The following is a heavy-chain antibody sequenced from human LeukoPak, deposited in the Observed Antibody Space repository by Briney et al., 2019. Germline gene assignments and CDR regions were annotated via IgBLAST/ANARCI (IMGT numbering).Heavy chain of an antibody. V-gene: IGHV1-69*13. CDR2: IIPIFGTA. D-gene: IGHD2-2*01. Sequence: ASVKVSCKASGGTFSSYAISWARQAPGQGLEWMGGIIPIFGTANYAQKLQGRVTITADESTSTAYMELSSLRSEGTAVYYCAREGYCSSTSCPNTEIDYWGQGTLVTVSS. CDR1: GGTFSSYA. J-gene: IGHJ4*02. CDR3: AREGYCSSTSCPNTEIDY.